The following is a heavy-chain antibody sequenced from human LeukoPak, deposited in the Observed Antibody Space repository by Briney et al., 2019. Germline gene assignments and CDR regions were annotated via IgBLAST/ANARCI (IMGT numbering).Heavy chain of an antibody. J-gene: IGHJ5*02. CDR2: ISAYNGNT. Sequence: GASVKVSRKASGYTFTSYGISWVRQAPGQGLEWMGWISAYNGNTNYAQKLQGRVTMTTDTSTSTAYMELRSLRSDDTAVYYCARAEVLLWFGELLKFGWFDPWGQGTLVTVSS. D-gene: IGHD3-10*01. CDR1: GYTFTSYG. V-gene: IGHV1-18*01. CDR3: ARAEVLLWFGELLKFGWFDP.